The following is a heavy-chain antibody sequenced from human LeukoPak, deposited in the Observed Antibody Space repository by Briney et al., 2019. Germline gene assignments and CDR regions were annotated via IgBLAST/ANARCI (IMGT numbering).Heavy chain of an antibody. D-gene: IGHD2-15*01. Sequence: GRSLTLSCAASGFTFSYYAMHWVRQAPGKGLEYVSAISSNGGSTYYANSVKGRFTISRDNSKNTLYLQMGSLRAEDMAVYYCARDLDGSLGGYFDYWGQGTLVTVSS. V-gene: IGHV3-64*01. CDR2: ISSNGGST. CDR1: GFTFSYYA. CDR3: ARDLDGSLGGYFDY. J-gene: IGHJ4*02.